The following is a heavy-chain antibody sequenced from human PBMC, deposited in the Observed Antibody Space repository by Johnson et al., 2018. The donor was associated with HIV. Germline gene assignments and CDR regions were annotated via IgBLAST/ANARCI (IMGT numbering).Heavy chain of an antibody. CDR1: GFNFDDYG. CDR2: INWNGAST. J-gene: IGHJ3*01. V-gene: IGHV3-20*04. CDR3: ARDHMGPVNRRVQWLVPRGLEF. Sequence: VQLVESGGGVVRPGGSLRLSCAASGFNFDDYGMSWVRQAPGKGLEWVSGINWNGASTGYADSVKGRFTVSRDNANNSLYLQINSLRAEDTALYYCARDHMGPVNRRVQWLVPRGLEFWGQGTRVTVAS. D-gene: IGHD6-19*01.